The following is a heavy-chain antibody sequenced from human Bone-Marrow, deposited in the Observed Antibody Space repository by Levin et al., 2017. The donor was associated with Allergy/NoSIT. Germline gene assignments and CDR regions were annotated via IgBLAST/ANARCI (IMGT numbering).Heavy chain of an antibody. CDR3: ARIFIPKYSRGYRETFFDS. V-gene: IGHV3-23*01. CDR1: GFTFKTYA. J-gene: IGHJ4*02. Sequence: GGSLRLSCAASGFTFKTYAMIWVRQAPGKGLQWVSGITESATRTYYADFVRGRFTISRDNSKNTLFLQMNSLRAEDTAEYYCARIFIPKYSRGYRETFFDSWGQGTRVTVSS. D-gene: IGHD3-22*01. CDR2: ITESATRT.